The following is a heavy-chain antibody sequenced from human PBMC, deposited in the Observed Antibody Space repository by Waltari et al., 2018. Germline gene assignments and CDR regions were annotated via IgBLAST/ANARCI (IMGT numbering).Heavy chain of an antibody. D-gene: IGHD3-22*01. CDR3: ARDGRQDSSVSFWFDL. CDR2: IYYSGST. CDR1: GGSLSGYY. V-gene: IGHV4-59*01. Sequence: QVQLQESGPGLVKPSETLSLTCTVSGGSLSGYYWTWIRQPPGKALEWIGYIYYSGSTHYSPSLRSRVTISVDTSKNQFSLKLSSVTAADTAVYYCARDGRQDSSVSFWFDLWGQGALVTVSS. J-gene: IGHJ5*02.